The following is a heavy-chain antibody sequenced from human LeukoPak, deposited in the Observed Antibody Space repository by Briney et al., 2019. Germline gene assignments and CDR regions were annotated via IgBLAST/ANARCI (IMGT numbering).Heavy chain of an antibody. D-gene: IGHD4-17*01. CDR1: GFTFSGSA. CDR2: IRSKANSYAT. CDR3: TRRRASDYGDIPFDY. Sequence: GGSLRLSCAASGFTFSGSAMHWVRQASGKGLEWVGRIRSKANSYATAYAASVKGRFTISRDDSKNTAYLQMSSLKTEDTAVYYCTRRRASDYGDIPFDYWGQGTLVTVSS. J-gene: IGHJ4*02. V-gene: IGHV3-73*01.